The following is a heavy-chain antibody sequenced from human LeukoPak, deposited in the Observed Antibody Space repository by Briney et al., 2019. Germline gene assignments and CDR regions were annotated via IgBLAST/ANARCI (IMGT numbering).Heavy chain of an antibody. D-gene: IGHD3-10*01. CDR3: ARVSLVRGAPDYYFDY. CDR2: IYTSGST. Sequence: SETLSLTCTVSGDSISNYYWSWIRQPAGKGLEWIGCIYTSGSTNYNPSLKSRVTMSVDTSKNQFSLKLSSVTAADTAVYYCARVSLVRGAPDYYFDYWGLGTLVTVSS. CDR1: GDSISNYY. V-gene: IGHV4-4*07. J-gene: IGHJ4*02.